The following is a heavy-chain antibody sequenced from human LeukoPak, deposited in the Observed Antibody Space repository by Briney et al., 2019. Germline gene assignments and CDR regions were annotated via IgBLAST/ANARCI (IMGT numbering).Heavy chain of an antibody. Sequence: ASVKVSCKASGYIFTSYDINWVRQAPGQGLEWMGWINPNSGGTNYAQKFQGRVTMTRDTSISTAYMELSRLRSDDTAVYYCATVVPAASNWFDPWGQGTLVTVSS. CDR3: ATVVPAASNWFDP. CDR1: GYIFTSYD. CDR2: INPNSGGT. V-gene: IGHV1-2*02. D-gene: IGHD2-2*01. J-gene: IGHJ5*02.